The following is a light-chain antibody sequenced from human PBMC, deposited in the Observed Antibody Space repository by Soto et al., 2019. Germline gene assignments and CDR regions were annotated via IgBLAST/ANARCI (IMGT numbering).Light chain of an antibody. V-gene: IGKV3-20*01. J-gene: IGKJ5*01. Sequence: EIVLTQSPGTLSLSPGERATLSCRASQSVSSNYLAWYQQKPGQAPRLLIYGASSRATGIPDRFSGSGSGTDFNLTISRLEPEDFGVYFCQHYGSSLSITFGQGTRLEIK. CDR2: GAS. CDR1: QSVSSNY. CDR3: QHYGSSLSIT.